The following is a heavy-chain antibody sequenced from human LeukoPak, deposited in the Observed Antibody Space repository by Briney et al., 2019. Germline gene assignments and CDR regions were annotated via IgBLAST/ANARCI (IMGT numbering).Heavy chain of an antibody. CDR3: ARDRAPHSSGWYGYFDY. CDR1: GGTFSSHA. V-gene: IGHV1-69*05. D-gene: IGHD6-13*01. Sequence: SVKVSCKASGGTFSSHAISWVRQAPGQGLKWMGGIIPIFGTANYAQKFQGRVTITTDESTSTAYMELSSLRSEDTAVYYCARDRAPHSSGWYGYFDYWGQGTLVTVSS. J-gene: IGHJ4*02. CDR2: IIPIFGTA.